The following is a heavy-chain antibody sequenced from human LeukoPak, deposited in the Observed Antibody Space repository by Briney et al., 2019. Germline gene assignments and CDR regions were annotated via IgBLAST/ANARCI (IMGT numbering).Heavy chain of an antibody. J-gene: IGHJ4*02. D-gene: IGHD3-22*01. CDR2: FDPEDGET. Sequence: ASVKVSCKVSGYTLTELSMHWVRQAPGKGLEWMGGFDPEDGETIYAQKFQGRVTMTEDTSTDTAYMELSSLRSEDTAVYYCATGDYDSSGYYYAPYFDYWGQGTLVTVSS. V-gene: IGHV1-24*01. CDR1: GYTLTELS. CDR3: ATGDYDSSGYYYAPYFDY.